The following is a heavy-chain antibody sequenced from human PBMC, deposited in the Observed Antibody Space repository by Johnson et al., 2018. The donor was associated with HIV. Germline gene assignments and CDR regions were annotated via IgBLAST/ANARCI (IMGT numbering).Heavy chain of an antibody. D-gene: IGHD3-10*01. CDR2: ISYDGSNK. J-gene: IGHJ3*02. CDR1: GFTFNSYA. V-gene: IGHV3-30-3*01. CDR3: ARGALGSFDI. Sequence: QVQLVESGGGVVQPGRSLRLFCAASGFTFNSYAMHWVRQAPGKGLEWVAVISYDGSNKYYADSVKGRFTISRDNAKNTVYLQMDSLRDEDMAVYYCARGALGSFDIWGQGTMVTVSA.